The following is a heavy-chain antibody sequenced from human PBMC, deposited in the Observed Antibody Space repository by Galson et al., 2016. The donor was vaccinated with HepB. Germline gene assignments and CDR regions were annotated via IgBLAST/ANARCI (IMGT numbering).Heavy chain of an antibody. CDR2: IYPGDSDT. J-gene: IGHJ4*02. V-gene: IGHV5-51*01. CDR1: GYRFTSYW. CDR3: ARHDHDDSGGYSSLDY. Sequence: QSGAEVKKPGESLKISCKGSGYRFTSYWIGWVRQMPGEGLEWMGIIYPGDSDTRYSPSFQGQVTISADKSISTAYLQWSSLKASDTAMYYCARHDHDDSGGYSSLDYWGQGTLVTVSS. D-gene: IGHD3-22*01.